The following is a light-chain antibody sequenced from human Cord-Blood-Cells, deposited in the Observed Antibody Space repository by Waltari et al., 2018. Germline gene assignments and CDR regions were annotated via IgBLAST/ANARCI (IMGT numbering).Light chain of an antibody. J-gene: IGKJ1*01. CDR2: GSS. CDR1: QSVSSSY. V-gene: IGKV3-20*01. CDR3: QQYGSSPLS. Sequence: IVLTQFPGTLSLSPGERATLSCRASQSVSSSYLAWYQQKPCPAPRLLIYGSSSRATGIPDRFSGSGSGTDFTLTISRLEPEDFAVYYCQQYGSSPLSFGQGTKVEIK.